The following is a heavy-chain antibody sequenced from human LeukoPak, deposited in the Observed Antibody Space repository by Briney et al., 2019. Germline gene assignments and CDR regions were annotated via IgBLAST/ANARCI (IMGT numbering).Heavy chain of an antibody. CDR3: ARQTAYYYGSGSYYNRPYFDY. D-gene: IGHD3-10*01. V-gene: IGHV4-39*01. CDR2: IYYSGST. CDR1: GGSISSSSYY. Sequence: SETLSLTCTVSGGSISSSSYYWGWIRQPPGKGLEWIGSIYYSGSTYYNLSLKSRVTISVDTSKNQFSLKLSSVTAADTAVYYCARQTAYYYGSGSYYNRPYFDYWGQGTLVIVSS. J-gene: IGHJ4*02.